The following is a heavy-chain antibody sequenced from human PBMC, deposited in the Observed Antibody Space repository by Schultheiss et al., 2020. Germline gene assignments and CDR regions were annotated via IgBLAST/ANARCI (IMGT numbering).Heavy chain of an antibody. CDR2: IYYRGNA. V-gene: IGHV4-31*03. D-gene: IGHD3/OR15-3a*01. Sequence: SETLSLTCTVSGGSIGSGSYYWTWIRQHPGKGLEWIGYIYYRGNAYYNPSLKSRVTITVDTSKKQFSLNLSSVTAADTAVYYCARASLGTGAYFFDYWGQGTLVTVSS. J-gene: IGHJ4*02. CDR1: GGSIGSGSYY. CDR3: ARASLGTGAYFFDY.